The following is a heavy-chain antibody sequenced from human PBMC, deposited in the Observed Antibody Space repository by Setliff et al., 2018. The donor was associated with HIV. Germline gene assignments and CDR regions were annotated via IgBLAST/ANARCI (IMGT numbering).Heavy chain of an antibody. CDR1: SDSISSSY. CDR3: ARSGSGYGANAFDI. D-gene: IGHD5-12*01. Sequence: SETLSLTCTVSSDSISSSYWTWIRQPPGQGLEWIGYVHHSGSTKYNASLRSRVTMSVDTSRNQFSLKMSSVTAAATAVYYCARSGSGYGANAFDIWGQGTKVT. CDR2: VHHSGST. J-gene: IGHJ3*02. V-gene: IGHV4-59*08.